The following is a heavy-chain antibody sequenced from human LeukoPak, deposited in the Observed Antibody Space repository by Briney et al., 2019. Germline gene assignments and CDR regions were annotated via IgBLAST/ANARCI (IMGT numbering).Heavy chain of an antibody. CDR1: GGSISSYY. J-gene: IGHJ5*02. D-gene: IGHD6-13*01. V-gene: IGHV4-59*08. Sequence: PSETLSLTCTVSGGSISSYYWSWIRQPRGKGLEWIGYIYYGVSTNYNPSLKSRVTISLDTSKKQISLKVRSVTAADTAIYYCARLLADNWFDPWGQGTLVTVSS. CDR3: ARLLADNWFDP. CDR2: IYYGVST.